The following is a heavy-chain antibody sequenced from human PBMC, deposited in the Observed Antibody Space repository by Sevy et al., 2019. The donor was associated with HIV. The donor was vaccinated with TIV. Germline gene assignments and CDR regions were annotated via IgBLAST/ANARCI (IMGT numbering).Heavy chain of an antibody. J-gene: IGHJ6*03. CDR1: GFTFSSYS. Sequence: GGSLRLSCAASGFTFSSYSMNWVRQAPGKGLEWVSYISSSSSTIYYADSVKGRFTISRDNAKNSLYLQMNSLRDEDTAVYYCARSNWKPSRQLYYYYMDVWGKGTTVTVSS. V-gene: IGHV3-48*02. D-gene: IGHD1-20*01. CDR3: ARSNWKPSRQLYYYYMDV. CDR2: ISSSSSTI.